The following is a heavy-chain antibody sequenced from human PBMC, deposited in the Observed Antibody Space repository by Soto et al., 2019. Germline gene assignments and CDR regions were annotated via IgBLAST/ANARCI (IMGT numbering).Heavy chain of an antibody. CDR1: GFTFSSYG. J-gene: IGHJ4*02. D-gene: IGHD3-10*01. V-gene: IGHV3-33*01. Sequence: GGSLRLSCAASGFTFSSYGMHWVRQAPGKGLEWVAVIWYDGSNKYYADSVKGRFTISRDNSKNQLYLQMNSLRAEDTAVYYCARDHYGSGSYSFPFDYWGQGTLVTVSS. CDR2: IWYDGSNK. CDR3: ARDHYGSGSYSFPFDY.